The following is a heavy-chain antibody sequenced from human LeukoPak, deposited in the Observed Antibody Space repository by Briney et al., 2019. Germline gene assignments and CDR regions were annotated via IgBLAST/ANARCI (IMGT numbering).Heavy chain of an antibody. CDR3: ARVPPYSSGSALEK. J-gene: IGHJ4*02. CDR2: ISSSSSYI. D-gene: IGHD6-19*01. CDR1: GFTFGSYS. Sequence: GGSLRLSCAASGFTFGSYSMNWVRQAPGKRLEWVSSISSSSSYIYYADSVKGRFTISRDNAKNSLYLQMNSLRAEDTAVYYCARVPPYSSGSALEKWGQGTLVTVSS. V-gene: IGHV3-21*01.